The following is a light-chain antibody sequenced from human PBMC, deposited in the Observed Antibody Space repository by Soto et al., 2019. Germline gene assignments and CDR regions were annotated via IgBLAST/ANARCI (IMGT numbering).Light chain of an antibody. CDR2: GVS. CDR3: QQYSERWT. Sequence: EVVMTQSPATLSVSPGGRVTLSCRASKSVNSNLAWYQQKPGQPPRLLISGVSTRATGIPARFSGSGSGTEFTLTISSLQSEDFAVYFCQQYSERWTFGQGTKVEIK. CDR1: KSVNSN. J-gene: IGKJ1*01. V-gene: IGKV3-15*01.